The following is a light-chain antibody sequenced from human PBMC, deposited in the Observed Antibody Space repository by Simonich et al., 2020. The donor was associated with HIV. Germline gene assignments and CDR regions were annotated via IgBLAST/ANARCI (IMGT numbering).Light chain of an antibody. CDR2: DAS. CDR3: KQRSNWPLT. V-gene: IGKV3-11*01. CDR1: QSVSSY. Sequence: EIVLTQSPATLSLSPGERATLSCRASQSVSSYLAWYQQKPGQAPRLLIYDASNRATGIPARFSGSGSGTDFTLTISSLEPEEFAVYYCKQRSNWPLTFGGGTKVEIK. J-gene: IGKJ4*01.